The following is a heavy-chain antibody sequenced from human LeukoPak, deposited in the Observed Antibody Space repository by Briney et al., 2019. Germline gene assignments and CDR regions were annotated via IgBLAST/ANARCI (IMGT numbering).Heavy chain of an antibody. J-gene: IGHJ4*02. CDR2: ISGSGGST. CDR3: AKDGSETYGAYYFDY. Sequence: PGGSLRLSCAASGFTFSSYEMNWVRQAPGKGLEWVSAISGSGGSTYYADSVKGRFTISRDNSKNTLYLQLNSLRAEDTAVYFCAKDGSETYGAYYFDYWGQGTLVTVSS. V-gene: IGHV3-23*01. CDR1: GFTFSSYE. D-gene: IGHD3-10*01.